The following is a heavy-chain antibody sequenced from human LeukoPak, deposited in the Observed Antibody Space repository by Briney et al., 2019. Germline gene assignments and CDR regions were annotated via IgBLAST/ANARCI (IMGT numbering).Heavy chain of an antibody. CDR3: ARRYYYGSGSPD. D-gene: IGHD3-10*01. CDR2: INHSGST. Sequence: SETLSLTCAVSGYSINSGYCWGWIRQPPGKGLEWIGGINHSGSTNYNPSLKSRVTISVDTSKNQFSLKLSSVTAADTAVYYCARRYYYGSGSPDWGQGTLVTVSS. J-gene: IGHJ4*02. V-gene: IGHV4-38-2*01. CDR1: GYSINSGYC.